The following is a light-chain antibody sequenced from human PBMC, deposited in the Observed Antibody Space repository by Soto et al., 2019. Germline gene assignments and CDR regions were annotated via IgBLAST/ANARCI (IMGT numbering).Light chain of an antibody. CDR2: AAS. CDR1: QGISSY. Sequence: AIRMTQSPSSFSASTGDRVTITCRASQGISSYLACYQQKPGKAPKRLIYAASTLKSGVPSRFSGSGSGTDFTLTISCLQSEDFATYYCQQYYSYPLTFGGGTKVEIK. V-gene: IGKV1-8*01. J-gene: IGKJ4*01. CDR3: QQYYSYPLT.